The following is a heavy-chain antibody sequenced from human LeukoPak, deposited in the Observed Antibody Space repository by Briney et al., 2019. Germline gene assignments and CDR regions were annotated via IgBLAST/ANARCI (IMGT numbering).Heavy chain of an antibody. V-gene: IGHV3-74*01. CDR3: ARDPLGAHFDF. CDR1: GFTFNSHW. CDR2: INRDVSTT. Sequence: GGSLRLSCTPSGFTFNSHWIHWVRRAPGKGLVWVSRINRDVSTTTYADSVRGRFTISRDNAKNSLYLQMNSLRAEDTAVYYCARDPLGAHFDFWGQGTLVTVSS. J-gene: IGHJ4*02. D-gene: IGHD1-26*01.